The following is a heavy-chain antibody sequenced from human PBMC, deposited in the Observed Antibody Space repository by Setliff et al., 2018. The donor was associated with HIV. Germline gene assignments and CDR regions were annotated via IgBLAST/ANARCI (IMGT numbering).Heavy chain of an antibody. Sequence: SETLSLTCTVSGASVNSHYWAWIRQPPGKGLEWIGSLYYSGNTNYNPSLKSRVTISADTSKNQFSLKLRSVTAADTAVYYCARWGDGYNSYDSWGQGTLVTVSS. V-gene: IGHV4-59*02. CDR2: LYYSGNT. CDR1: GASVNSHY. J-gene: IGHJ4*02. CDR3: ARWGDGYNSYDS. D-gene: IGHD5-12*01.